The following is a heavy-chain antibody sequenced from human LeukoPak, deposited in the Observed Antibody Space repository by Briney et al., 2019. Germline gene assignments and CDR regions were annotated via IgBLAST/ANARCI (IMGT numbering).Heavy chain of an antibody. CDR3: ARSVEMATNYYYYYYMDV. CDR1: GYTFTGYY. V-gene: IGHV1-8*02. Sequence: RASVKVSCKASGYTFTGYYMHWGRQAPGQGLEWMGWMNPNSGNTGYAQKFQGRVTMTRNTSISTAYMELSSLRSEDTAVYYCARSVEMATNYYYYYYMDVWGKGTTVTISS. J-gene: IGHJ6*03. CDR2: MNPNSGNT. D-gene: IGHD5-24*01.